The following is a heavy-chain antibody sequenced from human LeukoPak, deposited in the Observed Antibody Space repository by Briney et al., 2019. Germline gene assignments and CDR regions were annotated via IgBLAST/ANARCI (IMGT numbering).Heavy chain of an antibody. D-gene: IGHD1-26*01. Sequence: PGGSLRLSCAASGFTFSTYAMNWARQSPGKGLEWVSAISGSGGSTYYADSVKGRFTISRDNSKNTLYLQMNSLRAEDTAVYYCAKRALLTVGATGGYYFDYWGQGTLVTVSS. J-gene: IGHJ4*02. CDR1: GFTFSTYA. CDR2: ISGSGGST. CDR3: AKRALLTVGATGGYYFDY. V-gene: IGHV3-23*01.